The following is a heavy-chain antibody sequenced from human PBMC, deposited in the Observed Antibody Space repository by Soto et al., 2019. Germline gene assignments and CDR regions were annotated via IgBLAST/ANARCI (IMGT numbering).Heavy chain of an antibody. CDR2: VTDTGDDT. V-gene: IGHV3-23*01. J-gene: IGHJ4*02. CDR1: GFTFNTYG. Sequence: GGSLRLSCAASGFTFNTYGMNWVRQAPGKGLEWVSSVTDTGDDTYYADSVKGRFTVSRDNSRNMVYLQMSSLRDEDTAVYYCAKRTSYSSSPCLDYWGQGTLVTVSS. CDR3: AKRTSYSSSPCLDY. D-gene: IGHD3-22*01.